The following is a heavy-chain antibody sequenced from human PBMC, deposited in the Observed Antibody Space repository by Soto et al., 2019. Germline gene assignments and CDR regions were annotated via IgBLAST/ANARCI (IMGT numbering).Heavy chain of an antibody. D-gene: IGHD5-18*01. CDR1: GFTFSSYP. J-gene: IGHJ2*01. CDR2: ISYDGSNK. Sequence: QVQLVESGGGVVQPGGSLRLSCAASGFTFSSYPRHWVRQAPAKGLEGGAVISYDGSNKYYADSVKGRFTISRDNSKNTLYLQMNSLRAEDTAVYYCARDPLWGTAMVLWYFDLWGRGTLVTVSS. CDR3: ARDPLWGTAMVLWYFDL. V-gene: IGHV3-30-3*01.